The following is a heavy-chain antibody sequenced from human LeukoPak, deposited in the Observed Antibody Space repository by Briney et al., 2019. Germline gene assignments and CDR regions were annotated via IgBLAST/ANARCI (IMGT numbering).Heavy chain of an antibody. CDR3: ARPPMVRGVIITGDDVFDI. CDR2: IWYDGSNK. D-gene: IGHD3-10*01. Sequence: HPGGSLRLSCAASGFTFSGYGMHWVRQAPGKGLEWVAVIWYDGSNKYYADSVKGRFTISRDNSKNTLYLQMNSLKAEDTAVYYCARPPMVRGVIITGDDVFDIWGQGTMVTVSS. V-gene: IGHV3-33*01. J-gene: IGHJ3*02. CDR1: GFTFSGYG.